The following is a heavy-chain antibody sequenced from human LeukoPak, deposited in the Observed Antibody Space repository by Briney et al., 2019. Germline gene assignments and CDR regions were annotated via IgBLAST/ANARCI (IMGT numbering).Heavy chain of an antibody. V-gene: IGHV3-23*01. CDR1: GFTFSSYA. CDR3: AKGSRSSWFSRGYFDY. D-gene: IGHD6-13*01. J-gene: IGHJ4*02. Sequence: GGSLRLSCAASGFTFSSYAMSWVRQAPGKGLEWVSAISGSGGSTYYADSVKGRFTISRDNSKNTLYLQMNSLRAEDTAVYYCAKGSRSSWFSRGYFDYWGQGTLVTVSS. CDR2: ISGSGGST.